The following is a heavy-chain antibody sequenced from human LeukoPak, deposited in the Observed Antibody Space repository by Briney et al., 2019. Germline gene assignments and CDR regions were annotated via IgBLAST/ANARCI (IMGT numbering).Heavy chain of an antibody. J-gene: IGHJ4*02. CDR1: GFTFSSYW. D-gene: IGHD3-10*01. CDR3: VREIKIMGFRAFDY. Sequence: RPGGSPRLSCAASGFTFSSYWMHWARQTPEKGLMWVSRINDGGTYTAYADSVKGRFAVSRDNAENTLYLQMDSLTVEDTGLYYCVREIKIMGFRAFDYWGQGTPVTVSS. V-gene: IGHV3-74*01. CDR2: INDGGTYT.